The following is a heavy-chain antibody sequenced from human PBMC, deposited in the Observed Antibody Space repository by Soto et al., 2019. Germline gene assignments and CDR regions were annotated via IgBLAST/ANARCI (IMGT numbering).Heavy chain of an antibody. Sequence: QVQLVQSGAEVKKPGASVKVSCKASGYTFTSYYMHWVRQAPGQGLEWMGIINPSGGSTSYAQKFQGRVTMTRETSTRTDHMELNSLRSEDTAVYYCASDYSSMTDYWGQGTLVTVSS. D-gene: IGHD6-13*01. J-gene: IGHJ4*02. CDR3: ASDYSSMTDY. V-gene: IGHV1-46*01. CDR2: INPSGGST. CDR1: GYTFTSYY.